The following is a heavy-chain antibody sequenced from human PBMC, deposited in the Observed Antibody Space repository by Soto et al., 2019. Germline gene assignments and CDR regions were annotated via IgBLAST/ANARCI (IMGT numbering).Heavy chain of an antibody. Sequence: QVQLVQSGAEVKKPGSSVKVSCKASGGTFSSYAISWVRQAPGQGREWMGGIIPIFGTANYAKKFQGRVTITADESTSTAYMERSSLRSEDTAVYYCAREPYSSSSSPHYYDYGMDVWGQGTTVTVSS. D-gene: IGHD6-6*01. V-gene: IGHV1-69*12. CDR1: GGTFSSYA. CDR3: AREPYSSSSSPHYYDYGMDV. J-gene: IGHJ6*02. CDR2: IIPIFGTA.